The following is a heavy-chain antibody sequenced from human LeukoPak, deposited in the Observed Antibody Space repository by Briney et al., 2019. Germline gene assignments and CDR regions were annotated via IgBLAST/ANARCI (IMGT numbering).Heavy chain of an antibody. CDR1: GYTLTELS. D-gene: IGHD3-22*01. V-gene: IGHV1-24*01. CDR3: ATVRAYYDSSGYSLRWFDP. Sequence: ASVTVSCTVSGYTLTELSMHWVRQAPGKGLEWMGGFYPEDGETIYAQTFQGRVTITEETSTDTAYMELSSLRSEDTAVYYCATVRAYYDSSGYSLRWFDPWGQGTLVTVSS. CDR2: FYPEDGET. J-gene: IGHJ5*02.